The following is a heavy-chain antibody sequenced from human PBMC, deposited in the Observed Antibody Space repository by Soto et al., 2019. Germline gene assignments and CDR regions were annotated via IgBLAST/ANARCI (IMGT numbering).Heavy chain of an antibody. Sequence: QVQLLESGGGVVQPGRSLRLSCAASGFTFSSYAMHWVRQPPGKGLEWVAVVSNDGRNKFYADSVRGRFTISRDNCKNTLYLDVDSLRVEDTAVFYCARGQHGLAHWGQGSLV. CDR1: GFTFSSYA. J-gene: IGHJ4*02. CDR2: VSNDGRNK. D-gene: IGHD2-8*01. V-gene: IGHV3-30-3*01. CDR3: ARGQHGLAH.